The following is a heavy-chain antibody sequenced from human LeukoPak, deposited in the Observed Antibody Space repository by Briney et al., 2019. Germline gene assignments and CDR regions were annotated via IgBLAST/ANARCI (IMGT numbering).Heavy chain of an antibody. Sequence: KSGGSLRLSCAASGFTFNDNYMSWIRQAPGKGLEWVSHISSRGDIIYYADSVKGRFTISRDNAKNSLYLQMNSLRAEDTAVYYCAKKGNWFDPWGQGTLVAVSS. CDR1: GFTFNDNY. J-gene: IGHJ5*02. V-gene: IGHV3-11*01. CDR2: ISSRGDII. CDR3: AKKGNWFDP.